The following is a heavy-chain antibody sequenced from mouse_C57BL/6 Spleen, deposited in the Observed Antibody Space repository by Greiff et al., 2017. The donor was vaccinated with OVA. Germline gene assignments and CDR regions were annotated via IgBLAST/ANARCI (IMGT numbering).Heavy chain of an antibody. CDR3: ASDTGDYCGSGHWYFDV. V-gene: IGHV5-16*01. CDR2: INYDGSST. Sequence: EVKLMESEGGLVQPGSSMKLSCTASGFTFSDYYMAWVRQVPEKGLEWVANINYDGSSTYYLDSLKSRFIISRDNAKNILYLQMSSLKSEDTATYDCASDTGDYCGSGHWYFDVWGKGTTVTVSS. CDR1: GFTFSDYY. D-gene: IGHD1-1*01. J-gene: IGHJ1*03.